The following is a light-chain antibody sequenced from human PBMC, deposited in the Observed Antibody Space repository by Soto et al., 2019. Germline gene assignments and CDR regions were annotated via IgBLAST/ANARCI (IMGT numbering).Light chain of an antibody. J-gene: IGKJ4*01. CDR1: QSVSSN. Sequence: EIVMTQSPATLSLSPWERATLSCRASQSVSSNLAWYQQKPGQAPRLLIYGASTRATDIPARFSGSGSGTEFTLTISSLQSEDFAVYYCQQYNNWPLTFGGGTKVDIK. CDR2: GAS. CDR3: QQYNNWPLT. V-gene: IGKV3-15*01.